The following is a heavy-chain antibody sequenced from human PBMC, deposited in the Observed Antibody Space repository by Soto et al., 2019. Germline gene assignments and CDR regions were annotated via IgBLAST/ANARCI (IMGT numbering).Heavy chain of an antibody. CDR2: INHSGST. CDR3: ARAVVVVVAATRNYYYYGMDV. D-gene: IGHD2-15*01. Sequence: SETLSLTCAVYGGSFSGYYWSWIRQPPGKGLEWIGEINHSGSTNYNPSLKSRVTISVDTSKNQFSLKLSSVTAADTAVYYCARAVVVVVAATRNYYYYGMDVWGQGTTVTVS. J-gene: IGHJ6*02. CDR1: GGSFSGYY. V-gene: IGHV4-34*01.